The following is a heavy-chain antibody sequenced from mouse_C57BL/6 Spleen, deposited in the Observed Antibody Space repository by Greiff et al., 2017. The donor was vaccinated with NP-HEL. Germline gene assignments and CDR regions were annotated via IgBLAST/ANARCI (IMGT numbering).Heavy chain of an antibody. J-gene: IGHJ1*03. CDR2: IRNKANGYTT. CDR3: ARYMRGSSLHWYFDV. D-gene: IGHD1-1*01. V-gene: IGHV7-3*01. CDR1: GFTFTDYY. Sequence: EVQVVESGGGLVQPGGSLSLSCAASGFTFTDYYMSWVRQPPGKALEWLGFIRNKANGYTTEYSASVKGRFTISRDNSQSILYLQMNALRAEDSATYYCARYMRGSSLHWYFDVWGTGTTVTVSS.